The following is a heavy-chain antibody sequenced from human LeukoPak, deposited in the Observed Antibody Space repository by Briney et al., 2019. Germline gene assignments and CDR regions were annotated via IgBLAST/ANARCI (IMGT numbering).Heavy chain of an antibody. V-gene: IGHV4-30-4*01. D-gene: IGHD3-3*01. CDR3: ARVHSRITIFGVVRDDAFDI. CDR2: IYYSGST. J-gene: IGHJ3*02. Sequence: SETLSLTCAVSGGSISSNNWWGWIRQPPGKGLEWIGYIYYSGSTYYNPSLKSRVTISVDTSKNQFSLKLSSVTAADTAVYYCARVHSRITIFGVVRDDAFDIWGQGTMVTVSS. CDR1: GGSISSNNW.